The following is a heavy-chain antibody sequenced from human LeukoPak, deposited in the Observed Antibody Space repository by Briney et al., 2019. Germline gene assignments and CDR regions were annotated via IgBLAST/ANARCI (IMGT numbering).Heavy chain of an antibody. CDR1: GGSISNYY. CDR3: ARHPFATPFDY. CDR2: MYHTGHT. Sequence: SETLSLTCNVSGGSISNYYWSWIRQPPGKGLEWIGYMYHTGHTMYNSSLKSRVTMSLDTSKNHFSLRLSSVTAADTAVYYCARHPFATPFDYWGPGTLVTVSS. J-gene: IGHJ4*02. V-gene: IGHV4-59*08. D-gene: IGHD2-15*01.